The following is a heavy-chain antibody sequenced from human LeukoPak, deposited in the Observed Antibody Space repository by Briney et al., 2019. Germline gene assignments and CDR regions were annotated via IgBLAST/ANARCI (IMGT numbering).Heavy chain of an antibody. D-gene: IGHD5-12*01. CDR1: GFTFSSYS. J-gene: IGHJ4*02. CDR3: ARDRSSGFDFSFDY. V-gene: IGHV3-48*01. Sequence: GSLRLSCAASGFTFSSYSMNWVRQAPGKGLEWVSYISTRSSTIYYADSVKGRFSISRDNARNSLYLQMNSLRAEDTAVYYCARDRSSGFDFSFDYWGQGTLVTVSS. CDR2: ISTRSSTI.